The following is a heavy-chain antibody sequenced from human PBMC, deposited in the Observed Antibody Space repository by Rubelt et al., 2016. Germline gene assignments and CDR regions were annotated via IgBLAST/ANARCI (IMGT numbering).Heavy chain of an antibody. Sequence: QVQLQQWGAGLLKPSETLSLTCAVYGGSFSGYYWSWIRQPPGKGLEWIGEINHSGSTNYNPSLKGRVTISVDTSKNQFSLKLSSVTAADTAVYYCARETSSGWYEDYWGQGTLVTVSS. CDR3: ARETSSGWYEDY. D-gene: IGHD6-19*01. CDR1: GGSFSGYY. CDR2: INHSGST. J-gene: IGHJ4*02. V-gene: IGHV4-34*01.